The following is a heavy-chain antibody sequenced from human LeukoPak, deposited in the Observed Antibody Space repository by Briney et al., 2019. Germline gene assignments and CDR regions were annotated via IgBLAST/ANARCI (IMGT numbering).Heavy chain of an antibody. CDR3: ARVLSPWDSGDY. CDR1: GFTFSSYW. V-gene: IGHV3-74*01. J-gene: IGHJ4*02. D-gene: IGHD1-26*01. CDR2: INSDGSTT. Sequence: GGSLRLSCAASGFTFSSYWLHWVRQAPGKGLVWVSRINSDGSTTTYADSVKGRFTITRDNAKNTLYLQMNSLRAEDTAVYYCARVLSPWDSGDYWGQGTLVTVSS.